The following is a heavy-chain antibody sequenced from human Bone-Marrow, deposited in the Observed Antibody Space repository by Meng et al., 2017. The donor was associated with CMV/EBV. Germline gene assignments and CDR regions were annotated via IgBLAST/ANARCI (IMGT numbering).Heavy chain of an antibody. Sequence: GRWVESGGGLAQPGGALSPSWSASGLTFSSYGMHWVRQAPGKGLEWVAFIRYDGSNKYYADSVKGRFTISRDNSKNTLYLQMNSLRAEDTAVYYCAKDRHYGDYWYFDLWGRGTLVTVSS. J-gene: IGHJ2*01. CDR3: AKDRHYGDYWYFDL. CDR1: GLTFSSYG. D-gene: IGHD4-17*01. CDR2: IRYDGSNK. V-gene: IGHV3-30*02.